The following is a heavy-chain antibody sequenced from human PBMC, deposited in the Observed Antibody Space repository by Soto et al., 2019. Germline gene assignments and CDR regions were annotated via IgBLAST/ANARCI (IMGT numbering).Heavy chain of an antibody. J-gene: IGHJ3*02. CDR2: ISAYNGNT. D-gene: IGHD5-12*01. V-gene: IGHV1-18*01. Sequence: QVQLVQSGAEVKKPGASVKVSCKASGYTFTSYGISWVRQAPGQGLEWMGWISAYNGNTNYAQKLQGRVTMTTDTSTSTVYVELRILRSDDTAVYHCARGSGYEVAFDICVHGTMVTVSS. CDR3: ARGSGYEVAFDI. CDR1: GYTFTSYG.